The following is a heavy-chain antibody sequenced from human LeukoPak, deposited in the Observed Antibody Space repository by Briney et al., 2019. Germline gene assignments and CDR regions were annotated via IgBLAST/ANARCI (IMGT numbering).Heavy chain of an antibody. CDR1: GGSISGYY. J-gene: IGHJ4*02. D-gene: IGHD6-19*01. Sequence: KPSETLSLTCTVSGGSISGYYWSWIRQPPGKGLEYIGYIYYSGSTNYNPSLKSRVTISVDTSKNQFSLKLSSVTAADTAVYYCARHERVAVAGTKQYYFDYWGQGTLVTVSS. V-gene: IGHV4-59*08. CDR3: ARHERVAVAGTKQYYFDY. CDR2: IYYSGST.